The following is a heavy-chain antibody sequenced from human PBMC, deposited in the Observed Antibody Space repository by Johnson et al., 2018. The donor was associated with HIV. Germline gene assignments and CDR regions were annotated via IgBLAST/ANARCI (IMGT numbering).Heavy chain of an antibody. D-gene: IGHD2-21*02. CDR2: ISYDGSNN. V-gene: IGHV3-30-3*01. CDR3: ARDLLIAYCGGDCWDAFDI. J-gene: IGHJ3*02. CDR1: GSTFRSYA. Sequence: QVQLVESGGGVVQPGGSLRLSCPASGSTFRSYAMNWVRQAPGKGLEWVAVISYDGSNNSYAASVKGRSTIPRDNSKNTRYLQMNSRRAEDTDVYYCARDLLIAYCGGDCWDAFDIWGQGKMVTVSS.